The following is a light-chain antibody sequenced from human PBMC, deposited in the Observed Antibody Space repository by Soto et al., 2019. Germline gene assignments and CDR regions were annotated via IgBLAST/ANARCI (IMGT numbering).Light chain of an antibody. CDR1: QSVSSSY. Sequence: EIVLTQSPGTLCLSPGERATLSCRASQSVSSSYLAWYQQKPGQAPRLLIYGASSRATGIPDRFSGSGSGTDFTLTISRLEPEDFAVYYCQQYDSSPYTFGQGTKLEIK. J-gene: IGKJ2*01. V-gene: IGKV3-20*01. CDR2: GAS. CDR3: QQYDSSPYT.